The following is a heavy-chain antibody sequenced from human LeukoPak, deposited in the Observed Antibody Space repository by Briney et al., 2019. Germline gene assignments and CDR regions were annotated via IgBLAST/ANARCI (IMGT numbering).Heavy chain of an antibody. J-gene: IGHJ4*02. Sequence: PSETLSLTCTVSGGSISSYYWTWIRQSPGTGLEWIGYIHDSVNTDYNPSLKSRVTISVDTSNKQFSLKLNSVTAADTAVYYCARGRITIFGVVTPHFDYWGRGTLVTVSS. CDR3: ARGRITIFGVVTPHFDY. D-gene: IGHD3-3*01. CDR2: IHDSVNT. CDR1: GGSISSYY. V-gene: IGHV4-59*01.